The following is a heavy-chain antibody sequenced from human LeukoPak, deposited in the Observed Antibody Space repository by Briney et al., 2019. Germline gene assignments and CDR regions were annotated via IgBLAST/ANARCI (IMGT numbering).Heavy chain of an antibody. D-gene: IGHD6-19*01. Sequence: GGSLRLSCTASGFTFGDYAMSWVRQAPGKGLEWVGFIRSKAYGGTTEYAASVKGRFTISRDDSKSIAYLQMNSLKTEDTAVYYCTRSGEQWLVQVFDYWGQGTLVTVSS. CDR2: IRSKAYGGTT. J-gene: IGHJ4*02. CDR1: GFTFGDYA. CDR3: TRSGEQWLVQVFDY. V-gene: IGHV3-49*04.